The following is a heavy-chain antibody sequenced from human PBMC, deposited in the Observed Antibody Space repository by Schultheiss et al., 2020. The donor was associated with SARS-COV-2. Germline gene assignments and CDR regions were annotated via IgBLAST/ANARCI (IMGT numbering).Heavy chain of an antibody. J-gene: IGHJ3*02. CDR3: ARDKASNYYDSSGYYSRNDAFDI. Sequence: GGSLRLSCAASGFTFSSYGMHWVRQAPGKGLEWVAVIWYDGSNKYYADSVKGRFTISRDNSKNTLYLQMNSLRAEDTAVYYCARDKASNYYDSSGYYSRNDAFDIWGQGTMVTVSS. CDR2: IWYDGSNK. V-gene: IGHV3-33*01. D-gene: IGHD3-22*01. CDR1: GFTFSSYG.